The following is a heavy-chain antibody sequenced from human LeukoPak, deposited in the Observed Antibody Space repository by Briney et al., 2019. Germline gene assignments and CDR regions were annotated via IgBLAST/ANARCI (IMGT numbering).Heavy chain of an antibody. V-gene: IGHV3-23*01. D-gene: IGHD1-26*01. J-gene: IGHJ4*02. CDR1: GFDFSING. Sequence: PGGSLRLSCAASGFDFSINGMSWVRQAPGKGLEWVSAISGSGGSTYYADSVKGRFTISRDKSKNTLYLQMNSLRAEDTAVYYCAKDISGSYRPPYFDYWGQGTLVTVSS. CDR3: AKDISGSYRPPYFDY. CDR2: ISGSGGST.